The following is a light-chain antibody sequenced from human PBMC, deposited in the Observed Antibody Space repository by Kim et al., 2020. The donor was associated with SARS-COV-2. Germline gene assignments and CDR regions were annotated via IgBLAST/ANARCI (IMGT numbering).Light chain of an antibody. CDR1: QSVSRY. CDR3: QQRSNWWT. J-gene: IGKJ1*01. Sequence: SWSPGERAPLSCRASQSVSRYLAWYQHKPGQAPRLLSYDASNRATGIPARFSGSGSETDFTLTISSLEPEDCAVYYCQQRSNWWTFGQGTKVDIK. V-gene: IGKV3-11*01. CDR2: DAS.